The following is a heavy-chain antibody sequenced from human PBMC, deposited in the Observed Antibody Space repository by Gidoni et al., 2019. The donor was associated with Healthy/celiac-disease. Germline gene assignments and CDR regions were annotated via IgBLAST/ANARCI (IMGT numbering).Heavy chain of an antibody. CDR3: ATTGRYCSSTSCYGSFDY. Sequence: EVQLLESGGGLVQPGGSLRLSCAASGFTFSSYALSWVRQAPGKGLEWVSAISGSGGSTYYADSVKGRFTISRDNSKNTLYLQMNSLRAEDTAVYYCATTGRYCSSTSCYGSFDYWGQGTLVTVSS. J-gene: IGHJ4*02. V-gene: IGHV3-23*01. CDR1: GFTFSSYA. D-gene: IGHD2-2*01. CDR2: ISGSGGST.